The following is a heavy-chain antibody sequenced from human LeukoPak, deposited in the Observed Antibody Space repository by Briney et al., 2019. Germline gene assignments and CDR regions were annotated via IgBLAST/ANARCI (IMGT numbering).Heavy chain of an antibody. CDR1: GFTFSSYS. Sequence: GGSLRLSCAASGFTFSSYSMNWVRQAPGKGLEWVSYISSSSSTIYYADSVKGRFTISRDNSKNTLYLQMNSLRAEDTAVYYCAKVCGSCLDYWGQGTLVTVSS. V-gene: IGHV3-48*01. D-gene: IGHD2-15*01. J-gene: IGHJ4*02. CDR3: AKVCGSCLDY. CDR2: ISSSSSTI.